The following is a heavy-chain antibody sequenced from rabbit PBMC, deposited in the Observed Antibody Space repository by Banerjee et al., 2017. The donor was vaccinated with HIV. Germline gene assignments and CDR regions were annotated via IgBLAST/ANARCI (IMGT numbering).Heavy chain of an antibody. J-gene: IGHJ6*01. D-gene: IGHD1-1*01. V-gene: IGHV1S40*01. Sequence: GASLTLTCTASGFSFSSGYDMCWVRQAPGKGLEWIACIGAGSYGNIYYATWAKGRFTISKTSSTTVTLQMTSLTAADTATYFCAKFKYSNSGYYYSGMDLWGQGTLVT. CDR1: GFSFSSGYD. CDR3: AKFKYSNSGYYYSGMDL. CDR2: IGAGSYGNI.